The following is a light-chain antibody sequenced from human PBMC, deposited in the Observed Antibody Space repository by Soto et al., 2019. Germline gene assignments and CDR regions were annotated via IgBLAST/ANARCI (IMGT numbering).Light chain of an antibody. J-gene: IGLJ2*01. V-gene: IGLV1-40*01. CDR1: SSNIGGGYD. CDR3: QSYDSSLSGSVV. CDR2: GNS. Sequence: QSVLAQPPSVSGAPGQSVTISCTGSSSNIGGGYDVHWYQQLPGTAPKLLIYGNSNRPSGVPDRFSGSKSGTSAYLAITGLQAEDEADYYCQSYDSSLSGSVVFGGGTKVTVL.